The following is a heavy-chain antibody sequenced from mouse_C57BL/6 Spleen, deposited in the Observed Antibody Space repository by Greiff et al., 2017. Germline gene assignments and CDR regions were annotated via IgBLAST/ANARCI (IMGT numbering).Heavy chain of an antibody. CDR3: AKDYYCGSRRRGYFAY. CDR2: ISDGGSYT. Sequence: EVMLVESGGGLVKPGGSLKFSCAASGFTFSSYAMSWVRQTPEKRLEWVATISDGGSYTYYPANVKGRFTISRDTAKNNLYLQMSHLKSEDTAMYYGAKDYYCGSRRRGYFAYWGQGTTLTVSS. V-gene: IGHV5-4*01. CDR1: GFTFSSYA. J-gene: IGHJ2*01. D-gene: IGHD1-1*01.